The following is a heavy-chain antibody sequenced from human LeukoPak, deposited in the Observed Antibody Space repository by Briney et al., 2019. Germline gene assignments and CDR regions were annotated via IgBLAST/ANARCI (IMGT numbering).Heavy chain of an antibody. V-gene: IGHV3-7*01. CDR3: ARTAGGEAHYYYYYYYMDV. CDR2: IKQDGSEK. CDR1: GFTFSSYW. J-gene: IGHJ6*03. D-gene: IGHD2-21*01. Sequence: PGGSLRLSCAASGFTFSSYWMSWVRQAPGKGLEWVANIKQDGSEKYYVDSVKGRFTISRDNAKNSLYLQMNSLRAEDTAVYYCARTAGGEAHYYYYYYYMDVWGKGTTVTVSS.